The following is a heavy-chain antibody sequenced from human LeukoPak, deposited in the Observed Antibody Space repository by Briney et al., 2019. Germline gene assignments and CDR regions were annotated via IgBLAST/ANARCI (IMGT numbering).Heavy chain of an antibody. CDR1: GFTFSSYA. J-gene: IGHJ4*02. CDR3: ARPFGYFNWLLDY. D-gene: IGHD3-9*01. V-gene: IGHV3-23*01. Sequence: GGSLRLSCAASGFTFSSYAMSWVRQAPGKGLEWVSAISGSGGSTYYADSVKGRFTISRDNSKNTLYLQMNSLRAEDTAVYYCARPFGYFNWLLDYWGQGTLVTVSS. CDR2: ISGSGGST.